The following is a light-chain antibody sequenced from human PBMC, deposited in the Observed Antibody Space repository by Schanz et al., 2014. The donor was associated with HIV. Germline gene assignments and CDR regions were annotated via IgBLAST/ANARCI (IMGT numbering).Light chain of an antibody. J-gene: IGKJ3*01. CDR3: QQRSDWPRT. CDR2: DAS. CDR1: LSVSSS. Sequence: EIVLTQSPGTLSVSPGERATLSCRASLSVSSSLAWYQQKPGQAPRLLIYDASSRATGIPDRFSGSGSGTEFTLTISSLQSEDFAVYYCQQRSDWPRTFGPGTKVEIK. V-gene: IGKV3D-15*01.